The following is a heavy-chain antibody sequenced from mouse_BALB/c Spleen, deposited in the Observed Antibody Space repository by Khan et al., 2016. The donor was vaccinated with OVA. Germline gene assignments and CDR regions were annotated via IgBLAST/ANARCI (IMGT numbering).Heavy chain of an antibody. V-gene: IGHV1-77*01. CDR3: ARRNYFGYTFAY. CDR1: GYTFPDYY. J-gene: IGHJ3*01. Sequence: QVQLKQSGAELARPGASVKLSCKASGYTFPDYYINWVKQRTGKGLEWIGEISPGSGDTYYNEKFKGKATLTADKSSSTVYMQLSSLTAEASAVYFCARRNYFGYTFAYWGQGTLVTVSA. CDR2: ISPGSGDT. D-gene: IGHD1-2*01.